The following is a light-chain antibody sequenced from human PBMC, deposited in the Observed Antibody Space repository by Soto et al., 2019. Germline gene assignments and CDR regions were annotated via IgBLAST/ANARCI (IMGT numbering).Light chain of an antibody. CDR1: QSVSSSY. J-gene: IGKJ1*01. CDR2: GAS. CDR3: QQYGSSPGT. V-gene: IGKV3-20*01. Sequence: EIVLTQSPGTLSLSPGERATLSCRASQSVSSSYLAWYQQKPGQAPRLLIYGASSMATGIQDRFSGSGSGTDFTLTISRLEPEDFAVYYCQQYGSSPGTFGQGTEVEIK.